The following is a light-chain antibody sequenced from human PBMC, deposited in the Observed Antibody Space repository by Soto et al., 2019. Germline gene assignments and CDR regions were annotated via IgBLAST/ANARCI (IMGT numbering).Light chain of an antibody. Sequence: EIVLTQSPATLSLSPGERATLSCSASQRVSSYLAWYQQKPGQAPRLLIYDASNRATGIPARFSGSGSGTDFTLTISSLEPEDFAVYYCQQRSNWPPKYTFGQGTKMEIK. CDR1: QRVSSY. CDR2: DAS. CDR3: QQRSNWPPKYT. V-gene: IGKV3-11*01. J-gene: IGKJ2*01.